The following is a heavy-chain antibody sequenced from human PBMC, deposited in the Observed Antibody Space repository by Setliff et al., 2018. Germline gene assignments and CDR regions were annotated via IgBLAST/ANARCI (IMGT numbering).Heavy chain of an antibody. CDR3: AKGGSYLILPYFDY. CDR1: GFTFSYAW. J-gene: IGHJ4*02. Sequence: GGSLRLSCAASGFTFSYAWMRWVRQAPGKGLEWVGRSKSKTAGGAIDYAAPVKGRFTISRDDSKNTLYLQMSSLKTEDTAMYYCAKGGSYLILPYFDYWGQGTLVTVSS. CDR2: SKSKTAGGAI. D-gene: IGHD3-10*01. V-gene: IGHV3-15*01.